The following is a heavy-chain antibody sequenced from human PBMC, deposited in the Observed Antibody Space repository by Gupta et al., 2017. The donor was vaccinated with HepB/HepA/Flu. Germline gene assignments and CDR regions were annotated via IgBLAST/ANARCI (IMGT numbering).Heavy chain of an antibody. D-gene: IGHD5-24*01. V-gene: IGHV1-46*01. CDR3: AREINSPDV. CDR1: GYTFTSSY. Sequence: QVQLVQSGAEVKKPGASVKVSCKASGYTFTSSYMHWVRQAPGQGLEWMGIINPSGTSTTYAQKFRGRVTMTRDTSTSTVHMELNSLRSEDTAVYDCAREINSPDVWGQGTTVTVSS. CDR2: INPSGTST. J-gene: IGHJ6*02.